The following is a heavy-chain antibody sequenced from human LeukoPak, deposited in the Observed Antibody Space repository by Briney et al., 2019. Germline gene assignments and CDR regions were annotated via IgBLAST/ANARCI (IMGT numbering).Heavy chain of an antibody. CDR2: IYYSGST. J-gene: IGHJ4*02. CDR3: ASYDSSGYYFLFY. D-gene: IGHD3-22*01. V-gene: IGHV4-39*01. Sequence: SETLSLTCTVSGGSISSYYWSWIRQPPGKGLEWIGSIYYSGSTYYNPSLKSRVTISVDTSKNQFSLKLSSVTAADTAVYYCASYDSSGYYFLFYWGQGTLVTVSS. CDR1: GGSISSYY.